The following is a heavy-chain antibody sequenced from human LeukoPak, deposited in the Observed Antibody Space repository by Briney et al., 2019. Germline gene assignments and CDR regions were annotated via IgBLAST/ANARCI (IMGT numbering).Heavy chain of an antibody. D-gene: IGHD3-10*01. CDR1: GGSISSGGYY. V-gene: IGHV4-31*03. CDR3: ARELRGSEQYGMDV. CDR2: IYYSGST. Sequence: SQTLSLTCTVSGGSISSGGYYWSWIRQHPRKGLEWIGYIYYSGSTYYNPSLKSRVTISVDTSKNQFSLKLSSVTAADTAVYYCARELRGSEQYGMDVWGQGTTVTVSS. J-gene: IGHJ6*02.